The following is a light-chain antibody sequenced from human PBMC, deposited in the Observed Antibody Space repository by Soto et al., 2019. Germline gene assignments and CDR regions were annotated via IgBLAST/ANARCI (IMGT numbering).Light chain of an antibody. CDR3: AAWEDSRNRYV. J-gene: IGLJ1*01. CDR2: NNN. V-gene: IGLV1-44*01. CDR1: SSNIGTNA. Sequence: QSVLTQPPSASGTPGQRVTISCSGGSSNIGTNAVNWYQQLPGTAPKLLIYNNNQRPSGVPDRFSGSKSGTSASLAISGLQSEDEADYYCAAWEDSRNRYVFGPGTKLTVL.